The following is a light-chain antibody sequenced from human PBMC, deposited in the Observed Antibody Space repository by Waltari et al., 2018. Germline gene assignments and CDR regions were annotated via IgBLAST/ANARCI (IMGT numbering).Light chain of an antibody. Sequence: SYELTQPPSVSVSPGQTARITCSADALPNQSAHWYQQKPGQAPVLVIYKDTERPSGIPERFSGSNSGTTVTLTISGVQAEDEADYYWQSADSSGPYRVFGGGTKLTVL. CDR3: QSADSSGPYRV. CDR2: KDT. CDR1: ALPNQS. J-gene: IGLJ3*02. V-gene: IGLV3-25*03.